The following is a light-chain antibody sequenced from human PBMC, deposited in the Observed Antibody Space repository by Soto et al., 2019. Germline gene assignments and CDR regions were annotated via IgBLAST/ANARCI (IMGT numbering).Light chain of an antibody. CDR2: VAS. J-gene: IGKJ3*01. CDR3: QQSNSFPRS. Sequence: DIQMTQSPSSVSVSEGDRVTITCRASEGIRSWLAWYQQKPGKAPKLLIDVASTLQGGVPSRFSGSGSGTDFTLTISSVQPEDFATYYCQQSNSFPRSFGPGTKVDIK. CDR1: EGIRSW. V-gene: IGKV1-12*01.